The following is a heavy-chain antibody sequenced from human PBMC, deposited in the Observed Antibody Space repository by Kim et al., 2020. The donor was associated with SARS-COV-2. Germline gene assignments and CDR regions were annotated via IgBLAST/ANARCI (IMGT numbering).Heavy chain of an antibody. CDR3: ARDWTQSGAVGNWFDP. J-gene: IGHJ5*02. Sequence: SVKVSCKVSGDTFRSYAISWVRQAPGQGLEWMGTIVPLFGTTHHAQKFQGRVTITADETTTTTFLELSSLKPEDTAVYYCARDWTQSGAVGNWFDPWGQGTLVTVSS. D-gene: IGHD1-26*01. V-gene: IGHV1-69*13. CDR1: GDTFRSYA. CDR2: IVPLFGTT.